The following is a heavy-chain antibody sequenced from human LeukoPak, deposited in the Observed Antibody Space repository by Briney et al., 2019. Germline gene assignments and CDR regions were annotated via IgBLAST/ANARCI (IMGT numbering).Heavy chain of an antibody. V-gene: IGHV3-53*01. D-gene: IGHD6-19*01. CDR1: GFTVSSNY. Sequence: GGSLRLSCAASGFTVSSNYMSWVRQAPGKGLEWVSVIYSGGSTYYADSVKGRFTISRDNSKNTLYLQMNSLRAEDTATYYCARDPALAVPGPELDYWGQGTLVTVSS. J-gene: IGHJ4*02. CDR2: IYSGGST. CDR3: ARDPALAVPGPELDY.